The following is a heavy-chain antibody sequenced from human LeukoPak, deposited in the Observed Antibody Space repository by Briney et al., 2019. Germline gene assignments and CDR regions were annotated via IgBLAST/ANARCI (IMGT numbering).Heavy chain of an antibody. CDR2: IYHSGST. J-gene: IGHJ6*03. D-gene: IGHD3-3*01. CDR1: GGSISSGGYS. V-gene: IGHV4-30-2*01. Sequence: PSETLSLTCAVSGGSISSGGYSWSWIRQPPGKGLEWIGYIYHSGSTYYNPSLKSRVTISVDRSKNQFSLKLSSVTAADTAVYYCARVSGNYYYMDVWGKGTTVTVSS. CDR3: ARVSGNYYYMDV.